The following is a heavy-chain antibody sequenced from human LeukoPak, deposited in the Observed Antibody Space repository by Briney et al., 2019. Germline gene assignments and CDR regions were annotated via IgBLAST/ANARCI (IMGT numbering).Heavy chain of an antibody. D-gene: IGHD3-9*01. V-gene: IGHV3-33*01. CDR1: GFTFSNYV. Sequence: PGGSLRLSCAASGFTFSNYVMYWVRQAPGKGLEWVALISFDGSNQYYADPVKGRFTISRDNSKNALYLQMNSLRAEDTAIYFCARVYYNLLTGFDYWGQGTLVTVSS. CDR3: ARVYYNLLTGFDY. CDR2: ISFDGSNQ. J-gene: IGHJ4*02.